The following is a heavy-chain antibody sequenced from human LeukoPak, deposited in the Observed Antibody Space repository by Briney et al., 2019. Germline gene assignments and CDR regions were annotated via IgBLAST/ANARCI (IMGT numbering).Heavy chain of an antibody. D-gene: IGHD2-2*01. CDR1: GYSFTTYW. CDR2: IYPGDSDT. V-gene: IGHV5-51*01. J-gene: IGHJ4*02. CDR3: ARRLGYCSSTSCRGFDY. Sequence: GESLKISCKGSGYSFTTYWIGWVRQMPGKGLEWMGIIYPGDSDTRYSPSFQGQVTISADKSISTAYLQSSSLKASDTAMYYCARRLGYCSSTSCRGFDYWGQGTLVTVSS.